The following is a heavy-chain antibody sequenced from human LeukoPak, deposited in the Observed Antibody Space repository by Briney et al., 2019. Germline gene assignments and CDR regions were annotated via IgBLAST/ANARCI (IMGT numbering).Heavy chain of an antibody. V-gene: IGHV3-13*01. Sequence: GGSLRLSCAASGFTFSSYDMHWVRQATGKGLEWVSAICTAGDTYYPGSVKGRFTISRENAKNSLYLQKNSLRAGDTAVYYCARSCSSTSCYTPGAFDIWGQGTMVTVSS. CDR2: ICTAGDT. D-gene: IGHD2-2*02. CDR3: ARSCSSTSCYTPGAFDI. J-gene: IGHJ3*02. CDR1: GFTFSSYD.